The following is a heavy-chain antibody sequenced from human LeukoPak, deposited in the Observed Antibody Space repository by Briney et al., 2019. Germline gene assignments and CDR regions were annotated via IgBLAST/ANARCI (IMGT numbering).Heavy chain of an antibody. CDR2: ISGNGTT. V-gene: IGHV3-23*01. Sequence: QPGGSLRLSCTASGFPFRRYAMTWVRQAPGKGLQWVSAISGNGTTFYADFVKGRFIVSRDNSKNTLYLQIDSLRTEDTATYFCSKEGAPPMIPFDFWGQGSLVVVS. CDR3: SKEGAPPMIPFDF. J-gene: IGHJ5*01. CDR1: GFPFRRYA. D-gene: IGHD3-16*01.